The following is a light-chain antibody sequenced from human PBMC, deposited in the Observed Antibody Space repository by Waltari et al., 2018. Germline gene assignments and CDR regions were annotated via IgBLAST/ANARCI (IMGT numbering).Light chain of an antibody. V-gene: IGLV3-21*02. J-gene: IGLJ3*02. Sequence: SIMLSQPPSMSVAPGQTARITCGGNNIESESVHWYQQKPGQAPLVVLYDDSARPSGVPRRFSGSNSGNKATLTISRVEAGDVADYYCQLWDTSNDRVVFGGGT. CDR1: NIESES. CDR3: QLWDTSNDRVV. CDR2: DDS.